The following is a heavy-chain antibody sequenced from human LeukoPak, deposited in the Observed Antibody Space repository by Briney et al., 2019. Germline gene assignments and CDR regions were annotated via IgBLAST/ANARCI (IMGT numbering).Heavy chain of an antibody. Sequence: SETLSLTCTVSGGSISSSSYYWGWIRQPPGKGLEWIGSIYYSGSTNYNPSLKSRVTISVDTSKNQFSLKLSSVTAADTAVYYCARGKATVAGMGYYYYYMDVWGKGTTVTVSS. CDR3: ARGKATVAGMGYYYYYMDV. J-gene: IGHJ6*03. CDR2: IYYSGST. V-gene: IGHV4-39*07. D-gene: IGHD4-23*01. CDR1: GGSISSSSYY.